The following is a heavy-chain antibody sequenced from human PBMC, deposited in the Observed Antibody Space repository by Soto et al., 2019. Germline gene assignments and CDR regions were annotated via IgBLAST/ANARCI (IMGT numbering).Heavy chain of an antibody. Sequence: GASLKVSCKASGYTFTSYAMHWVRQAPGQRLEWMGWINAGNGNTKYSQKFQGRVTITRDTSASTAYMELSSLRSEDTAVYYCARGYCSSTSCLSYCYYYTDVWGNGTTVTVSS. V-gene: IGHV1-3*01. CDR2: INAGNGNT. D-gene: IGHD2-2*01. J-gene: IGHJ6*03. CDR3: ARGYCSSTSCLSYCYYYTDV. CDR1: GYTFTSYA.